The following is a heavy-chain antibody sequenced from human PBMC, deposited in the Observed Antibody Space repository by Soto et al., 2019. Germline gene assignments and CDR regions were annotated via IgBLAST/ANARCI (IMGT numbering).Heavy chain of an antibody. CDR2: IYYSGST. CDR3: ARVIQWLLLPDAFHF. V-gene: IGHV4-59*01. D-gene: IGHD3-22*01. Sequence: SETLSLTCTVSGGSISSYYWSWIRQPPGKGLEWIGYIYYSGSTNYNPSLKSRVTISVDTSKNQFSLKLSSVTAADTAVYYCARVIQWLLLPDAFHFCGQGTIVTV. CDR1: GGSISSYY. J-gene: IGHJ3*01.